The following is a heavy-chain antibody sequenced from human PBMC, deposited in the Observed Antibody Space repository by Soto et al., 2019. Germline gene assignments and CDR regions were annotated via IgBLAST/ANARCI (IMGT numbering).Heavy chain of an antibody. CDR2: INHSGST. V-gene: IGHV4-34*01. CDR1: GGSFSGYY. CDR3: ASRRPHFDFDY. Sequence: QVQLQQWGAGLLKPSETLSLTCAVYGGSFSGYYWSWIRQPPGKGLEWIGEINHSGSTNYNPSLKSRVHTSVAPSKNQFSLKLSSVTAADSAVYYCASRRPHFDFDYWGQGTLVTVSS. J-gene: IGHJ4*02.